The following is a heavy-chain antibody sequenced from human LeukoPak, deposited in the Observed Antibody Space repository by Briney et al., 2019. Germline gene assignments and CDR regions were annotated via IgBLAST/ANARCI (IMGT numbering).Heavy chain of an antibody. CDR1: GFTVSSNY. Sequence: GGSLRLSCAASGFTVSSNYMSWVRQAPGKGPEWVSVIYSGGSKYYADSVKGRFTISRDNSKNTLYLQMNSLRAEETAVYYCARADYGDYGYYYGMDVWGQGTTVTVSS. D-gene: IGHD4-17*01. J-gene: IGHJ6*02. V-gene: IGHV3-66*01. CDR3: ARADYGDYGYYYGMDV. CDR2: IYSGGSK.